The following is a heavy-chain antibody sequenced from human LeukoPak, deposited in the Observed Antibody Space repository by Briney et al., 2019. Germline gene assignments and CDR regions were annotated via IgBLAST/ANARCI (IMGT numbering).Heavy chain of an antibody. CDR1: GFTFKDHV. V-gene: IGHV3-9*01. CDR2: ISWSGDRM. D-gene: IGHD2-2*01. Sequence: GGSLRLSCAASGFTFKDHVMHWVRQAPGKGLEWISGISWSGDRMGYADAVKGRFTISRNNAKNSLFLQMNSLRVEDTAFYYCAKDLGGSATTVWGQGTLVTVSS. J-gene: IGHJ4*02. CDR3: AKDLGGSATTV.